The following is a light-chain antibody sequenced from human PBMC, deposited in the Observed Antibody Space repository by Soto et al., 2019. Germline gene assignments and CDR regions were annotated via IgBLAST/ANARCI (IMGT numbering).Light chain of an antibody. Sequence: EPVLTQSPATLSLSPGERATLSCRASQTVRNNYLAWYQQKPGQAPRLLIYDASSRATGIPDRFSGRGSGTDFTLTINRLEPEDFAVYYCQNYDSSPYTFGQGTRLEI. CDR2: DAS. CDR1: QTVRNNY. J-gene: IGKJ5*01. CDR3: QNYDSSPYT. V-gene: IGKV3-20*01.